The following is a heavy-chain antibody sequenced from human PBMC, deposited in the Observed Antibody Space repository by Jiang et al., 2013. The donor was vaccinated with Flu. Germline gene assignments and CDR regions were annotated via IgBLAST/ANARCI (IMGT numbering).Heavy chain of an antibody. V-gene: IGHV5-51*01. Sequence: EWMGIIYPGDPDTRYSPPLQGQVTISADKSISTAYLQWSSVKASDTAMHYCARLGQCSSTSCPEPDFGYWGQGTLVTVSS. CDR3: ARLGQCSSTSCPEPDFGY. D-gene: IGHD2-2*01. CDR2: IYPGDPDT. J-gene: IGHJ4*02.